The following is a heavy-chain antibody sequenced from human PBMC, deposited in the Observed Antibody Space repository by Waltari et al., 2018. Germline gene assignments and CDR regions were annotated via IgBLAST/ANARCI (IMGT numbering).Heavy chain of an antibody. Sequence: QVQLVQSGAEVKKPGASVKVSCKASGYTFTSYAMHWVRQAPGQRLEWMGWINGGNGNTKYAQEFQGRVTSTRDTSARTGYMELSSLRSEDMAVYYCARYSGTGAEYFQHWGQGTLVTVPS. V-gene: IGHV1-3*03. CDR2: INGGNGNT. CDR1: GYTFTSYA. D-gene: IGHD3-10*01. CDR3: ARYSGTGAEYFQH. J-gene: IGHJ1*01.